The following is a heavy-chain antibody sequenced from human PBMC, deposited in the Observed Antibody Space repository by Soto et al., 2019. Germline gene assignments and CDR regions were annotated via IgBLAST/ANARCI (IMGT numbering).Heavy chain of an antibody. V-gene: IGHV3-23*01. CDR2: ISGSGGST. CDR3: AKVNDYGAQGWFDP. Sequence: QPGRSLRLSCAASVFTFSSYAMSWVRQAPGKGLEWVSAISGSGGSTYYADSVKGRFTISRDNSKNTLYLQMNSLRAEDTAVYYCAKVNDYGAQGWFDPWGQGALVTVSS. J-gene: IGHJ5*02. CDR1: VFTFSSYA. D-gene: IGHD4-17*01.